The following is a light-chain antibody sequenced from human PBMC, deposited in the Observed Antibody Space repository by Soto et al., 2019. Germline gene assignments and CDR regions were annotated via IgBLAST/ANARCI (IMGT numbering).Light chain of an antibody. J-gene: IGLJ1*01. CDR1: KNDIGVYDF. CDR3: KSYAGSNTYV. CDR2: EVA. V-gene: IGLV2-8*01. Sequence: LTQPPSASGSPGQSVTISCTGTKNDIGVYDFVSWYQHHPGKAPRLIIYEVAQRPSGVPDRFSGSKSGNTASLTVSGLQAADEADYFCKSYAGSNTYVFGSGTKVTVL.